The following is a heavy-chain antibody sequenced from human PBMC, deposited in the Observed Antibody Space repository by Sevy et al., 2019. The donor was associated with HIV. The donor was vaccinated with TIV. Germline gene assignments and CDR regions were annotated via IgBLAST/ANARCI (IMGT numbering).Heavy chain of an antibody. CDR3: ARFNAGLFDY. CDR2: IDWDDDK. V-gene: IGHV2-70*11. Sequence: SGPTLVNPTQTLTLTCTLSGFSISTSGMCVSLIRQPPGKALEWLARIDWDDDKYYSTSLKTRLTISKDTSKNQVVLTMTNMDPVDTATYYCARFNAGLFDYWGQGTLVTVSS. CDR1: GFSISTSGMC. J-gene: IGHJ4*02.